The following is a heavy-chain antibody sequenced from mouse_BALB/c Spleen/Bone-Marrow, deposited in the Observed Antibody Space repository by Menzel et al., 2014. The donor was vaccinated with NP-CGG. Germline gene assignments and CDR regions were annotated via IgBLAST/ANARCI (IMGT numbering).Heavy chain of an antibody. CDR2: IDPANGNT. J-gene: IGHJ4*01. CDR1: GFNIKDTY. V-gene: IGHV14-3*02. Sequence: EVKVVESGAELVKPGASVKLSCTASGFNIKDTYMHWVKQRPEQGLEWIGRIDPANGNTKYDTKFQGKATITADTSSNTAYLQLSSLTSEDTAVYYCARYGNYCYAMDYWGQGTSVTVSS. CDR3: ARYGNYCYAMDY. D-gene: IGHD2-1*01.